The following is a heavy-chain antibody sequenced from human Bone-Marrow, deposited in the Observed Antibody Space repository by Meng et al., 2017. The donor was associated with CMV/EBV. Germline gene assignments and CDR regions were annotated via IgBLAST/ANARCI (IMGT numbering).Heavy chain of an antibody. D-gene: IGHD3-3*01. J-gene: IGHJ6*02. V-gene: IGHV3-30-3*01. CDR3: ARDAQHYDFWSGYVYYYGMDV. CDR2: ISYDGSNK. CDR1: GFTFSSYA. Sequence: GESLKISCAASGFTFSSYAMHWVRQAPGKGLEWVAVISYDGSNKYYADSAKSRFISSRDNSKNTLYLQMNSLRAEDTAVYYCARDAQHYDFWSGYVYYYGMDVWGQGTTVTVSS.